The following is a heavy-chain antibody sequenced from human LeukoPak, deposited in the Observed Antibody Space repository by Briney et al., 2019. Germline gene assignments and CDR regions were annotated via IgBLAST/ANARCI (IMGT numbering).Heavy chain of an antibody. CDR1: GFTFSSYN. CDR3: ARDRSSGSGWYSFDY. V-gene: IGHV3-21*01. Sequence: SGGSLRLSCAASGFTFSSYNMNWVRQAPGKGLEWVSSITSSSSYIYYADSVKGRFTISRDNAKNSLYLQMNSLRAEDTAVYYCARDRSSGSGWYSFDYWGQGTLVTVSS. CDR2: ITSSSSYI. J-gene: IGHJ4*02. D-gene: IGHD6-19*01.